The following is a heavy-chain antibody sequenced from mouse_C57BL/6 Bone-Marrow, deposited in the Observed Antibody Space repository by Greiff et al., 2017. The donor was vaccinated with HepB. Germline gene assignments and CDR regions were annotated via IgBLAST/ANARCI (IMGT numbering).Heavy chain of an antibody. CDR3: ARHPLITTVVGRFYWYFDV. Sequence: EVKLMESGGGLVQPGGSLKLSCAASGFTFSDYYMYWVRQTPEKRLEWVAYISNGGGSTYYPDTVKGRFTISRDNAKNTLYLQMSRLKSEDTAMYYCARHPLITTVVGRFYWYFDVWGTGTTVTVSS. CDR1: GFTFSDYY. CDR2: ISNGGGST. J-gene: IGHJ1*03. V-gene: IGHV5-12*01. D-gene: IGHD1-1*01.